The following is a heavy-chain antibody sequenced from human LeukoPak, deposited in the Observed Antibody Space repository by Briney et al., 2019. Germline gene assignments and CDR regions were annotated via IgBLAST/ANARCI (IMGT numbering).Heavy chain of an antibody. J-gene: IGHJ6*02. Sequence: GASVKVSCKASGYTFTGYYMHRVRQAPGQGLEWMGWINPNSGGTNYAQKFQGRVTMTRDTSISTAYMELSRLGSDDTAVYYCATGGSYYRYYYYGMDVWGQGTTVTVSS. V-gene: IGHV1-2*02. CDR3: ATGGSYYRYYYYGMDV. CDR1: GYTFTGYY. D-gene: IGHD1-26*01. CDR2: INPNSGGT.